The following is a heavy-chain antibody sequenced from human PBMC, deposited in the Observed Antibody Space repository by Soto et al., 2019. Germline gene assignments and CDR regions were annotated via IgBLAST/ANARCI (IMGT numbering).Heavy chain of an antibody. CDR2: INHSGST. J-gene: IGHJ4*02. V-gene: IGHV4-34*01. CDR1: GGSFSGYY. Sequence: PSETLSLTCAVYGGSFSGYYWTWIRQPPGTGLEWIGEINHSGSTSYNPSLKSRVTISVDTSKNQFSLKLTSVTAADTAVYYCARDKITGLFDYWGQGTPVTVSS. CDR3: ARDKITGLFDY. D-gene: IGHD2-8*02.